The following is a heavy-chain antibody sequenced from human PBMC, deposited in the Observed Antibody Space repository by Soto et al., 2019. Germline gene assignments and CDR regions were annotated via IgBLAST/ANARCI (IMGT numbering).Heavy chain of an antibody. CDR1: GGSISSSSYY. CDR2: IYYSGST. CDR3: ARRPSTVTSLNNYYYYGMDV. J-gene: IGHJ6*02. Sequence: PSETLSLTCTVSGGSISSSSYYWGWIRQPPGKGLEWIGSIYYSGSTYYNPSLKSRVTISVDTSKNQFSLKLSSVAAADTAVYYCARRPSTVTSLNNYYYYGMDVWGQGTTVTVSS. V-gene: IGHV4-39*01. D-gene: IGHD4-4*01.